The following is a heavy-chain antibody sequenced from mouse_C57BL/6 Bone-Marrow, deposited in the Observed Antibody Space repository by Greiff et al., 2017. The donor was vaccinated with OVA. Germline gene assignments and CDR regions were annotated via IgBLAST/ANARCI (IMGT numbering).Heavy chain of an antibody. Sequence: QVQLKQPGAELVKPGASVKLSCKASGYTFTSYWMHWVKQRPGQGLEWIGMIHPNSGSTNYNEKFKSKATLTVDKSSSTAYMQLSSLTSEDSAVYYCARSDGYGRGWFAYWGQGTLVTVSA. CDR3: ARSDGYGRGWFAY. D-gene: IGHD2-2*01. CDR1: GYTFTSYW. J-gene: IGHJ3*01. V-gene: IGHV1-64*01. CDR2: IHPNSGST.